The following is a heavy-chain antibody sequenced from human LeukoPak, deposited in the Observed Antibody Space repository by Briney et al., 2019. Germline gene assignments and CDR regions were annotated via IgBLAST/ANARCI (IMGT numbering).Heavy chain of an antibody. CDR1: GXTFSSHA. J-gene: IGHJ4*02. V-gene: IGHV3-23*01. CDR3: AKLILGARSLFDF. Sequence: PGGSLRLSCAASGXTFSSHAMSWVRQAPGKGLEWVSTISGSGDSTFYADSVKGRFTISRDNSKNTLYLQMSSLRADDTAMYYCAKLILGARSLFDFRGQGILVTVSS. D-gene: IGHD1-26*01. CDR2: ISGSGDST.